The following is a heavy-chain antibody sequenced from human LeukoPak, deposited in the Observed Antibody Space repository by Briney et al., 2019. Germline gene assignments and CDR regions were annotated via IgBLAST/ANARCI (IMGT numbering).Heavy chain of an antibody. CDR2: ISYDGSNK. V-gene: IGHV3-30*03. J-gene: IGHJ5*02. D-gene: IGHD3-3*01. CDR1: GFTFSSYG. CDR3: ARDASSNFDHYDFWSGLYSSNWFDP. Sequence: GGSLRLSCAASGFTFSSYGMHWVRQAPGKGLEWVAVISYDGSNKYYADSVKGRFTISRDNAKNTLYLQMNSLRAEDTAVYYCARDASSNFDHYDFWSGLYSSNWFDPWGQGTLVTVSS.